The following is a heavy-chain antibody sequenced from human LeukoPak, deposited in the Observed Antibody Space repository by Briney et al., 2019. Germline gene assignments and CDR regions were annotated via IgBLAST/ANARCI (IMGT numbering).Heavy chain of an antibody. D-gene: IGHD6-19*01. CDR3: ATETHSSGWLEYFQH. CDR1: GGSISSSSYY. V-gene: IGHV4-39*07. Sequence: SETLSPTCTVSGGSISSSSYYWGWIRQPPGKGLEWIGSIYYSGSTYYNPSLKSRVTISVDTSKDQFSLKLSSVTAADTAVYYCATETHSSGWLEYFQHWGQGTLVTVSS. J-gene: IGHJ1*01. CDR2: IYYSGST.